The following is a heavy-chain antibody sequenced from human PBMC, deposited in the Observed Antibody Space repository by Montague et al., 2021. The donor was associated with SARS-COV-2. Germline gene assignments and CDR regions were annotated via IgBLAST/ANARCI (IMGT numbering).Heavy chain of an antibody. CDR2: IHHGGST. J-gene: IGHJ6*03. Sequence: SETLSLTCAVHGGSFSTYSWNWIRQPPGKGLEWIGEIHHGGSTNYNPSLKSRVTISADTSKNQFSLKLTSVAAADTAVYYCARLGDGVVPSPILGFEPYYSYYCMDVGGKGTTVTVSS. CDR1: GGSFSTYS. V-gene: IGHV4-34*01. CDR3: ARLGDGVVPSPILGFEPYYSYYCMDV. D-gene: IGHD3-10*01.